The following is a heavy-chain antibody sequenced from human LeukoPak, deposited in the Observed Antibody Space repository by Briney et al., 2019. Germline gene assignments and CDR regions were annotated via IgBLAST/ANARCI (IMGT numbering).Heavy chain of an antibody. Sequence: PGGSLRLSCAASGFTFSDYYMSWIRQAPGKGLEWVSYISSSCSTIYYADSVKGRFTISRDNAKNSLYLQMNSLRAEDTAVYYCARDLGGYCSSTSCYDGAFDIWGQGTMVTVSS. J-gene: IGHJ3*02. CDR3: ARDLGGYCSSTSCYDGAFDI. D-gene: IGHD2-2*01. CDR2: ISSSCSTI. V-gene: IGHV3-11*04. CDR1: GFTFSDYY.